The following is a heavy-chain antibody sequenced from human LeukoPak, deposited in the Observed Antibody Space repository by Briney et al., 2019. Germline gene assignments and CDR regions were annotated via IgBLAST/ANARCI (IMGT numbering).Heavy chain of an antibody. J-gene: IGHJ6*02. CDR2: FDPEDGET. D-gene: IGHD3-10*01. V-gene: IGHV1-24*01. Sequence: ASVKVSCKVSGHTLTELSMHWVRQAPGKGLEWMGGFDPEDGETIYAQKFQGRVTMTEDTSTDTAYMELSSLRSEDTAVYYCATEETRVRGVIKDYYYYGMDVWGQGTTVTVSS. CDR3: ATEETRVRGVIKDYYYYGMDV. CDR1: GHTLTELS.